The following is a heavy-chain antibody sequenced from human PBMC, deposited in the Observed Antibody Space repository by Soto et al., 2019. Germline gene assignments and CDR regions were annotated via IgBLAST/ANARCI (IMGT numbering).Heavy chain of an antibody. D-gene: IGHD1-1*01. J-gene: IGHJ6*02. CDR2: IYHSGST. CDR3: ARIRTRDYPHYYYYGMDV. Sequence: QLQLQESGSGLVKPSQTLTLTCAVSGGSISSGGYSWSWIRQPPGKGLEWIGYIYHSGSTYYNPSLKSRVTISVDRSKNQFSLKLSSVTAADTAVYYCARIRTRDYPHYYYYGMDVWGQGTTVTVSS. CDR1: GGSISSGGYS. V-gene: IGHV4-30-2*01.